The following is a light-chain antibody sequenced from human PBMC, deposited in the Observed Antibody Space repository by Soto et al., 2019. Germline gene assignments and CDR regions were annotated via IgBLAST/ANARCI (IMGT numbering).Light chain of an antibody. CDR3: QQYENLPT. J-gene: IGKJ5*01. Sequence: DSQMTQSPSSLSASVGDRVTTTCQASQNINNYLNWYQQKPGRATQLLIYAASNLEAGVPSRFRGSGAGTVFTFTISRLQPEDIATYYCQQYENLPTFGQGTRLEIK. CDR2: AAS. V-gene: IGKV1-33*01. CDR1: QNINNY.